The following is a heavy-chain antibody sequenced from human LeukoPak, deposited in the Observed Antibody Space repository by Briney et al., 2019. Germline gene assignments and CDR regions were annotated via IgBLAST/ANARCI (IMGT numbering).Heavy chain of an antibody. CDR1: GGSFSGFY. Sequence: SETLSLTCAVYGGSFSGFYWSWIRQPPGEGLEWIGEIDHSGSTKYTPSLKSRATISVDTSKNQFSLKLSSVTAADTAVYYCARGPFRRGEMASYWGQGTLVTVSS. V-gene: IGHV4-34*01. D-gene: IGHD5-24*01. CDR3: ARGPFRRGEMASY. CDR2: IDHSGST. J-gene: IGHJ4*02.